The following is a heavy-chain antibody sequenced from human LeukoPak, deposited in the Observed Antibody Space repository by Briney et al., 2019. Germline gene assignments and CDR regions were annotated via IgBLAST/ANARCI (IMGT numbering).Heavy chain of an antibody. D-gene: IGHD6-19*01. CDR1: GGSFSGYY. J-gene: IGHJ5*02. CDR2: INHSGST. Sequence: SETLSLTCAVYGGSFSGYYWSWIRQPPGKGLEWIEEINHSGSTNYNPSLKSRVTISVDTSKNQFSLKLSSVTAADTAVYYCARRPIAVAARGNWFDPWGQGTLVTVSS. CDR3: ARRPIAVAARGNWFDP. V-gene: IGHV4-34*01.